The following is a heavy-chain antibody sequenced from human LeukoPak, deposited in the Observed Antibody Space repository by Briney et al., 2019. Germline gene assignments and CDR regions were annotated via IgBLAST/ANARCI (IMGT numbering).Heavy chain of an antibody. V-gene: IGHV4-59*01. CDR2: IYSSGSI. CDR3: TRGESSNFPPKFDF. Sequence: PSETLSLTCTVSGGSISRYYWSWIRQPPGKGLELIGYIYSSGSINYNPSLKSRITISVDTSKNQFSLKLRAVIAADTAVYYCTRGESSNFPPKFDFWGQGTLVTVSS. CDR1: GGSISRYY. J-gene: IGHJ4*02. D-gene: IGHD2/OR15-2a*01.